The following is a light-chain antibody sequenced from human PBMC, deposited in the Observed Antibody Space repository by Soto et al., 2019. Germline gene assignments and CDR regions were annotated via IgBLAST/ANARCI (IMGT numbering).Light chain of an antibody. Sequence: ENVLTQSPVTLSLSPGERATLSCRASQSVRTYLAWYQVKPGQAPRLLIYDASNRATGIPARFSGSGSGTDFTLTISSLEPEDFAVYYCQQRSNWPFTCGPGTRWIS. V-gene: IGKV3-11*01. CDR1: QSVRTY. J-gene: IGKJ3*01. CDR2: DAS. CDR3: QQRSNWPFT.